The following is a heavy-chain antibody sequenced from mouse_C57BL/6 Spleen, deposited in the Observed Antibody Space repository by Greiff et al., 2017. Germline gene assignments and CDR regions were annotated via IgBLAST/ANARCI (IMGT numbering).Heavy chain of an antibody. CDR3: ARGTGYYDYFDY. V-gene: IGHV1-64*01. Sequence: LQPGAELVKPGASVKLSCKASGYTFTSYWMHWVKQRPGQGLEWIGMIHPNSGSTNYNEKFKSKATLTVDKSSSTAYMQLSSLTSEDSAVYYCARGTGYYDYFDYWGQGTTLTVSS. CDR1: GYTFTSYW. CDR2: IHPNSGST. J-gene: IGHJ2*01. D-gene: IGHD2-3*01.